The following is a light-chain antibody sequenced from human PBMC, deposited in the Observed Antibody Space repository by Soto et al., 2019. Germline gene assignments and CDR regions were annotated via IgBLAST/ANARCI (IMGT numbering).Light chain of an antibody. CDR2: GAS. CDR3: QHYNNPPPFT. Sequence: DIQMTQSPSSLSASVGARVSINCKAGEDIRTSLSWFQHKPGRAPKLLIYGASYLEIGVPSRFRGSGSETDFTLTISSLQPEDSAIYYCQHYNNPPPFTFGPGTIVAI. J-gene: IGKJ3*01. V-gene: IGKV1-33*01. CDR1: EDIRTS.